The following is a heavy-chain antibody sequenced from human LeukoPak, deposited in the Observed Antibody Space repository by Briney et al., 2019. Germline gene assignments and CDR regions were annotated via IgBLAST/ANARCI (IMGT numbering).Heavy chain of an antibody. CDR1: GYTFTSYG. CDR2: VSGYNANT. J-gene: IGHJ3*02. V-gene: IGHV1-18*01. D-gene: IGHD5-18*01. Sequence: ASVKVSCKASGYTFTSYGITWVRQAPGQGLEWMGWVSGYNANTNYAQNLQGRVTMTTDTSTSTAYMELRSLRSDDTAVYYCAKPVGYSYGYAAFDIWGQGTMVTVSS. CDR3: AKPVGYSYGYAAFDI.